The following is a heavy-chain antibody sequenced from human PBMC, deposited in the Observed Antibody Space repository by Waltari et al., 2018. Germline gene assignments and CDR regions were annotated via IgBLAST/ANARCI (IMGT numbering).Heavy chain of an antibody. Sequence: QLVESGGGIVQPGGSLRLSCAASGFTFSTYWMHWVRQTPGKGLVGVSRSSSDGGTATYADSVRGRFTISRDNAKSTLYLQLNSLRAEDTAVYYCSREQRFDNAFDIWGQGTMVAVSS. D-gene: IGHD3-3*01. J-gene: IGHJ3*02. CDR1: GFTFSTYW. V-gene: IGHV3-74*01. CDR3: SREQRFDNAFDI. CDR2: SSSDGGTA.